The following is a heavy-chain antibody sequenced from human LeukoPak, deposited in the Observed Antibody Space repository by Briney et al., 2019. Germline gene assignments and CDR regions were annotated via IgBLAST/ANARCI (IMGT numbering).Heavy chain of an antibody. Sequence: SETLSLTCTVSGGSISSSSYYWGWIRQPPGKGLEWIGTIYYSGSTYYNPSLKSRVTISIDTSKNQFSLKLNSVTAADTAVYYCARHVGWFGKSPDYWGQGTLVTVSS. CDR3: ARHVGWFGKSPDY. V-gene: IGHV4-39*01. J-gene: IGHJ4*02. CDR1: GGSISSSSYY. D-gene: IGHD3-10*01. CDR2: IYYSGST.